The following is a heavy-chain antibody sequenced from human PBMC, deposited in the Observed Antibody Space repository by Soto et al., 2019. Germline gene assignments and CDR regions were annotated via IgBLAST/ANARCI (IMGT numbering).Heavy chain of an antibody. D-gene: IGHD1-7*01. CDR1: GFTFSSYG. V-gene: IGHV3-33*01. Sequence: GGSLRLSCAASGFTFSSYGMHWVRQAPGKGLEWVAVIWYDGSNKYYADSVKGRFTISRDNSKNTLYLQMNSLRAEDTAVYYCARPNWNYDYYYYYMDVWGKGTTVTVSS. CDR3: ARPNWNYDYYYYYMDV. CDR2: IWYDGSNK. J-gene: IGHJ6*03.